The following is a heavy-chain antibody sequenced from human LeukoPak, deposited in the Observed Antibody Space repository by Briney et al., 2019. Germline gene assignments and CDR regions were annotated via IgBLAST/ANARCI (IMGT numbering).Heavy chain of an antibody. J-gene: IGHJ4*02. CDR2: INPNSGGT. D-gene: IGHD5-18*01. V-gene: IGHV1-2*02. CDR1: GYTFTGYY. CDR3: ARSHSYGYGYGE. Sequence: EASVKVSCKASGYTFTGYYMHWVRQAPGQGLEWMGWINPNSGGTNYAQKFQGSVTMTRDTSISTAYMELSGLRSDDTAVYYCARSHSYGYGYGEWGQGTLVTVSS.